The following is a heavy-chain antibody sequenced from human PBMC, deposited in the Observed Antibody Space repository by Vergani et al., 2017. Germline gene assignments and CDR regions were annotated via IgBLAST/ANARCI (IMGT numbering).Heavy chain of an antibody. J-gene: IGHJ4*02. CDR2: IYSTGST. CDR3: VRMGGYEEGDAFRIGYFDS. D-gene: IGHD2-2*01. CDR1: GDSISSGVYY. V-gene: IGHV4-31*03. Sequence: QVQLQESGPGLVKPSQTLSLTCSVSGDSISSGVYYWNWIRQHPGKGLEWIWYIYSTGSTHHNPSLRRRINMSVDTSKNQLSLKLNSVTAADTAMYYCVRMGGYEEGDAFRIGYFDSWGPGILVTVSS.